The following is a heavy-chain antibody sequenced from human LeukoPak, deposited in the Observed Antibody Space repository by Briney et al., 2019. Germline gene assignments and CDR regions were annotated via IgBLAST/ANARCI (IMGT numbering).Heavy chain of an antibody. CDR2: INHSGST. CDR1: GGSFSGYY. CDR3: ARYSGLGYCSSTSCYGFDY. V-gene: IGHV4-34*01. J-gene: IGHJ4*02. Sequence: SETLSLTCAVYGGSFSGYYWSWIRQPPGKGLEWIGEINHSGSTNYNPSLKSRVTISVDSSKNQFSLKLSSVTAADTAVYYCARYSGLGYCSSTSCYGFDYWGQGTLVTVSS. D-gene: IGHD2-2*01.